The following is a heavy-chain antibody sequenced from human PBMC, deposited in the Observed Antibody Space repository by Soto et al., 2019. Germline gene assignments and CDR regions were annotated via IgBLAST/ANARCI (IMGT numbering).Heavy chain of an antibody. CDR3: ARDDSSGNLDY. J-gene: IGHJ4*02. V-gene: IGHV4-31*03. CDR1: GGSISSGGYY. CDR2: IYYSGST. Sequence: TLSLTCTVSGGSISSGGYYWSWIRQHPGKGLEWIGYIYYSGSTYYNPSLKSRVTISVDTSKNQFSLKLSSVTAADTAVYYCARDDSSGNLDYWGQGTLVTVSS. D-gene: IGHD3-22*01.